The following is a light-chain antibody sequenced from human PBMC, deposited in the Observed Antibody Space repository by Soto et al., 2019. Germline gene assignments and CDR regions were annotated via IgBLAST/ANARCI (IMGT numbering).Light chain of an antibody. Sequence: DIQMTQSPSSLSASVGDRVTITCRASQSISSYLNWYQQKPGKAPKLMIYAASSLQSGVPSRFSGGGSGTDFTLIISSLQPEDFASYYCQQSYSIPYTFGQGTKLEIK. V-gene: IGKV1-39*01. CDR2: AAS. CDR3: QQSYSIPYT. J-gene: IGKJ2*01. CDR1: QSISSY.